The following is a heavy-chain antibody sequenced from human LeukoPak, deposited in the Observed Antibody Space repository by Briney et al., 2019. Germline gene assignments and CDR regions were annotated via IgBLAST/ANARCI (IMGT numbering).Heavy chain of an antibody. J-gene: IGHJ6*03. CDR2: IIPIFGTA. D-gene: IGHD5-12*01. CDR1: GGTFSSYA. CDR3: AGGPGGEIVATLPGENSYYSYNRDV. V-gene: IGHV1-69*06. Sequence: GASVKVSCKASGGTFSSYAISWVRQAPGQGLEWMGRIIPIFGTANYAQKFQGRVTITADKSTSAAYMELSSLRSEDTAVYYCAGGPGGEIVATLPGENSYYSYNRDVWGKGTPVPV.